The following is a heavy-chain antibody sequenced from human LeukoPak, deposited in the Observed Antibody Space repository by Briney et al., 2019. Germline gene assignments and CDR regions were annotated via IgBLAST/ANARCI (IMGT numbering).Heavy chain of an antibody. D-gene: IGHD3-10*01. V-gene: IGHV3-23*01. Sequence: QPGGSLRLSCAASGFTFSSYGMSWVRQAPGKGLGWVSAISGSGGSTYYADSVKGRFTISRDNSKNTLYLQMNSLRAEDTAVYYCAKDHYYGSGSYLDYWGQGTLVTVSS. J-gene: IGHJ4*02. CDR1: GFTFSSYG. CDR2: ISGSGGST. CDR3: AKDHYYGSGSYLDY.